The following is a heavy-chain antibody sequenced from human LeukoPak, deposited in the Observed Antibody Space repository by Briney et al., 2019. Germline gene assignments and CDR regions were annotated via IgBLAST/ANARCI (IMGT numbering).Heavy chain of an antibody. CDR1: GFTFSNYG. D-gene: IGHD3-10*01. V-gene: IGHV3-48*04. CDR3: AKGVIGDAFDI. CDR2: ISSSGSTI. Sequence: GRSLRLSCAASGFTFSNYGMHWVRQAPGKGLEWVSYISSSGSTIYYADSVKGRFTISRDNAKNSLYLQMNSLRAEDTALYYCAKGVIGDAFDIWGQGTMVTVSS. J-gene: IGHJ3*02.